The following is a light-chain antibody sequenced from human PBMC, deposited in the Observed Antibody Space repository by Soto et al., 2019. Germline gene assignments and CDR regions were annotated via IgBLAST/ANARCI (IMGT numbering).Light chain of an antibody. CDR3: QQYNSYSGT. Sequence: DIQMTQSPSTLSGSVGDRVTITCRASQTISSWLAWYQQKPGEAPKRLIYKASTLKSGVPSRFSGSGSGTEFTLTISSLQPDDFATYYCQQYNSYSGTFGQGTKVDNK. CDR1: QTISSW. V-gene: IGKV1-5*03. CDR2: KAS. J-gene: IGKJ1*01.